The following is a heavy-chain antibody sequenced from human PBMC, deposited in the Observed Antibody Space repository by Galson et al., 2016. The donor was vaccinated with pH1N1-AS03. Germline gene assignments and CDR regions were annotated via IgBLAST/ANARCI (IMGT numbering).Heavy chain of an antibody. D-gene: IGHD2-2*02. CDR2: IDWDGDK. Sequence: PALVKPTQTLTLTCTFSGFSLTTRGMRVSWIRQPPGKALEWLARIDWDGDKVYSTSLKTRLTLSEDTSNNQVVLTMTNMDPVDTATYYCARTLSYTTTWPHFDYWGQGTLVTVSS. J-gene: IGHJ4*02. V-gene: IGHV2-70*04. CDR1: GFSLTTRGMR. CDR3: ARTLSYTTTWPHFDY.